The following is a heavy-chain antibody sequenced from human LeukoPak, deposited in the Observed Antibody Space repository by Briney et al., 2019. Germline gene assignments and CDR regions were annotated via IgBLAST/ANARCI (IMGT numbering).Heavy chain of an antibody. CDR3: ARETYGSGIAFDY. CDR1: GFTFSSYS. Sequence: GGSLRLSCAASGFTFSSYSMNWVRQAPGKGLEWVSSISSSSSYIYYADSVKGRFTISRDNAKNTLYLQMNSLRAEDTAVYYCARETYGSGIAFDYWGQGTLVTVSS. J-gene: IGHJ4*02. V-gene: IGHV3-21*01. CDR2: ISSSSSYI. D-gene: IGHD3-10*01.